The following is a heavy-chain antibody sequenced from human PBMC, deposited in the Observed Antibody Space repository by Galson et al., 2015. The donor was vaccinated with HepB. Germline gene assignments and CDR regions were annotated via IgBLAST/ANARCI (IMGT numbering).Heavy chain of an antibody. CDR3: ARVRRWPRLYFDY. V-gene: IGHV3-30-3*01. CDR2: ISYDGSNK. J-gene: IGHJ4*02. Sequence: SLRLSCAASGFTFSSYAMHWVRQAPGKGLEWVAVISYDGSNKYYADSVKGRFTISRDNSKNTLYLQMNSLRAEDTAVYYCARVRRWPRLYFDYWGQGTLVTVSS. CDR1: GFTFSSYA.